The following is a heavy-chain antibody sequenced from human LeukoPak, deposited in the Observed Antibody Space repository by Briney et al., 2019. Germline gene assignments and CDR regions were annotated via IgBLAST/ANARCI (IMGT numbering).Heavy chain of an antibody. J-gene: IGHJ4*02. Sequence: PGGSLRLSCAASGFTFDDYTMHWVRQAPGKGLEWVSLISWDGGSTYYADSVKGRFTIPRDNSKNSLYLQMNSLRTEDTALYYCAKDRGDGYPPYYFDYWGQGTLVTVSS. V-gene: IGHV3-43*01. CDR3: AKDRGDGYPPYYFDY. CDR1: GFTFDDYT. CDR2: ISWDGGST. D-gene: IGHD5-24*01.